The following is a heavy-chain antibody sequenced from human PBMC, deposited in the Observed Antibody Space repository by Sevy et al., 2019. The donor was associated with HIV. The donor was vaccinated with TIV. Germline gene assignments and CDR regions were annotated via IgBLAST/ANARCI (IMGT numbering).Heavy chain of an antibody. J-gene: IGHJ4*02. Sequence: GGSLRLSCVASGFTFSSYSMNWVRQAPGKGLEWVSSISSSSSYIYYADSVKGRFTISRDNAKNSLYLQMNSLRAEDTAVYYCARGLERYCSGGSCYFRPYFDYWGQGTLVTVSS. V-gene: IGHV3-21*01. CDR3: ARGLERYCSGGSCYFRPYFDY. D-gene: IGHD2-15*01. CDR1: GFTFSSYS. CDR2: ISSSSSYI.